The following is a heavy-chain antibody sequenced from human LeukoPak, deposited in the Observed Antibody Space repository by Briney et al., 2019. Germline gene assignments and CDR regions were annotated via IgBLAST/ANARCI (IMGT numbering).Heavy chain of an antibody. D-gene: IGHD4-17*01. Sequence: GGSLRLSCAASGFIFSSYAMSWVRQPPGKGLEWVSTISGTNDNTYYADSVKDRFTISRDNSKNTLSLQMNSLRAEDTAVYYCAKGRGTTVTSAANYWGQGTLVTVSS. J-gene: IGHJ4*02. CDR3: AKGRGTTVTSAANY. CDR2: ISGTNDNT. V-gene: IGHV3-23*01. CDR1: GFIFSSYA.